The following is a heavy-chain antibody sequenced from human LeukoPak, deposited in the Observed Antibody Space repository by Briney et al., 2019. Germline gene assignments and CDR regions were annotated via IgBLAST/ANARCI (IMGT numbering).Heavy chain of an antibody. CDR1: GYSFPTYW. V-gene: IGHV5-51*01. J-gene: IGHJ4*02. D-gene: IGHD2-2*03. CDR3: ARPPSRGYSSSFEY. CDR2: IYPDESNI. Sequence: GESLKISCKCSGYSFPTYWISWGRQMPGKLLEWMGIIYPDESNIRYSPSFQGQVTISADRSISTAYLQWSSLKASDTAMYYCARPPSRGYSSSFEYWGQGTLVTVSS.